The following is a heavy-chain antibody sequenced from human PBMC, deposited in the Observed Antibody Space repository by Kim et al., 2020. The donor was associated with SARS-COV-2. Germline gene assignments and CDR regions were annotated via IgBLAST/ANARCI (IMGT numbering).Heavy chain of an antibody. D-gene: IGHD3-16*02. V-gene: IGHV1-18*04. Sequence: ASVKVSCKASGYSFTNYGISWVRQAPGQGLEWMGWISANNGNTNYAQKLQGRVTLTTDTSTSTAYMELRSLRSDDPAVYYCARDGLGWPELSPWYFDPWGRGTLVTVSS. CDR1: GYSFTNYG. J-gene: IGHJ2*01. CDR3: ARDGLGWPELSPWYFDP. CDR2: ISANNGNT.